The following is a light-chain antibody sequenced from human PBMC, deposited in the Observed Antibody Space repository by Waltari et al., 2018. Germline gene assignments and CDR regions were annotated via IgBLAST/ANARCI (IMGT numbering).Light chain of an antibody. CDR1: QSVRSF. Sequence: EIVLTQSPATLSLSPGKRATLSCRASQSVRSFLAWYQHKPGQAPRLLIYEASKRATGVPDRFSGSGSGTDFSLTISSLEPEDFAVYYCQQCDNWPPLTFGGGTKVE. CDR3: QQCDNWPPLT. CDR2: EAS. V-gene: IGKV3-11*01. J-gene: IGKJ4*01.